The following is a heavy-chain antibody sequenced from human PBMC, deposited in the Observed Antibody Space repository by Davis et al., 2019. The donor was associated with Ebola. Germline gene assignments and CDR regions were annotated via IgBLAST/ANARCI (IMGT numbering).Heavy chain of an antibody. Sequence: GESLKISCAASGFTFSSHTVTWVRQAPGKGLEWISHITSRSTTVSYADSVKGRFTISRDDSRSTLYLQMNSLKTEDTAVYYCCTVLMWDQQDDYWGQGTLVTVSS. D-gene: IGHD1-26*01. V-gene: IGHV3-48*01. J-gene: IGHJ4*02. CDR2: ITSRSTTV. CDR1: GFTFSSHT. CDR3: CTVLMWDQQDDY.